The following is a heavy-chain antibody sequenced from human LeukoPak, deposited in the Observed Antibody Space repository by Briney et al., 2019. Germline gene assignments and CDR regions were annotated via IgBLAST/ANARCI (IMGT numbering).Heavy chain of an antibody. V-gene: IGHV4-39*01. Sequence: PSETLSLTCTVSGGPISSPNHFWGWVRQPPGKGLEWIGSVYYGGTTYSNPSLKSRVTMSADTSKNQFSLTLSSVTAADPAVYYCARVVAGTKDFQHWGQGTLVTVSS. D-gene: IGHD6-19*01. J-gene: IGHJ1*01. CDR1: GGPISSPNHF. CDR3: ARVVAGTKDFQH. CDR2: VYYGGTT.